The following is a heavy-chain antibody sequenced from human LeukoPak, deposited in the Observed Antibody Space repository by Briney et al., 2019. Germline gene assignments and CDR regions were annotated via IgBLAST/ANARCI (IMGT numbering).Heavy chain of an antibody. CDR2: ISYDGSNK. Sequence: PGGSLRLSCAASGFTFSSYAMHWVRQAPGKGLEWVAVISYDGSNKYYADSVKGRFTISRDNSKNTLYLQMNSLRAEDTAVYYCARGAVERHSSSWYSDYWGQETLVTVSS. CDR1: GFTFSSYA. D-gene: IGHD6-13*01. J-gene: IGHJ4*02. CDR3: ARGAVERHSSSWYSDY. V-gene: IGHV3-30*01.